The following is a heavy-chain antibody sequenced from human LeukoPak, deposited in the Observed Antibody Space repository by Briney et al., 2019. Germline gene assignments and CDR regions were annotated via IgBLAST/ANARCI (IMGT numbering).Heavy chain of an antibody. CDR2: IYHSGST. CDR1: GGSISSGGYF. D-gene: IGHD4-17*01. J-gene: IGHJ4*02. Sequence: PSDTLSLTCAVSGGSISSGGYFWSWIRQPPGKGLERIGYIYHSGSTYYNPSLKSRVTISVDRSKNQFSLKLSSVTAADTAVYYCARGSGYGDYYDYWGQGTLVTVSS. V-gene: IGHV4-30-2*01. CDR3: ARGSGYGDYYDY.